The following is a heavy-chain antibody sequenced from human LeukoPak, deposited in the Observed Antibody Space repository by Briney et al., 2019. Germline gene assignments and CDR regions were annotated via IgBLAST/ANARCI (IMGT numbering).Heavy chain of an antibody. CDR3: ATMGIEVAGGAFDY. CDR1: GGSISGSSYY. Sequence: SETLSLTCTVSGGSISGSSYYWGWIRQPPGKGLEWIGNMYYSGSTYYNPSLKSRVTISVDTSKNPFSLNLNSVTATETAVYYCATMGIEVAGGAFDYWGQGTLVTVSS. D-gene: IGHD6-19*01. J-gene: IGHJ4*02. V-gene: IGHV4-39*01. CDR2: MYYSGST.